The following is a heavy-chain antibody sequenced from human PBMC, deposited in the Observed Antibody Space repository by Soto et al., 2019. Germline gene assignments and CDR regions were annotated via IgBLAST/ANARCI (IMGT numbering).Heavy chain of an antibody. D-gene: IGHD2-15*01. J-gene: IGHJ4*03. CDR3: ARNYGHDCGGGNCYFYF. Sequence: ASEKVSCKASGGTFSRYAINWVRQAPGHGLEWMGGITPLFGTAGYAQKFQGRVTITADESASTAHMELRSLRSEDTAVYYCARNYGHDCGGGNCYFYFWGQGTLVTVSS. V-gene: IGHV1-69*13. CDR2: ITPLFGTA. CDR1: GGTFSRYA.